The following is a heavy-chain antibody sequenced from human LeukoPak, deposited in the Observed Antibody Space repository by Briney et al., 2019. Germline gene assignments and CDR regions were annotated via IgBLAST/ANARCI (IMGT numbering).Heavy chain of an antibody. CDR3: ARALLVGTTEEFGY. V-gene: IGHV4-34*01. J-gene: IGHJ4*02. CDR1: GGSFSGYY. Sequence: PSETLSLTCAVYGGSFSGYYWSWIRQPPGKGLEWIGEINHSGSTNYNPSLKSRVTISVDTSKNQFSLKLSSVTAADTAVYYCARALLVGTTEEFGYWGQGTLVTVSS. D-gene: IGHD1-26*01. CDR2: INHSGST.